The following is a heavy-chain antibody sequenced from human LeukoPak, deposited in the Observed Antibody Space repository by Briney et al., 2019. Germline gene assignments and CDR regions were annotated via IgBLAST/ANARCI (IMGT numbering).Heavy chain of an antibody. CDR1: GDSVRSDSHY. CDR2: IYYSGST. CDR3: TRDLPRGFGEL. J-gene: IGHJ4*02. D-gene: IGHD3-10*01. Sequence: SETLSLTCTVSGDSVRSDSHYWSWIRQPPGKGLELIGYIYYSGSTNYNPSLTSRVTISIDTSKNQFSLKLSSVTAADTAVYYCTRDLPRGFGELWSQGTLVTVSS. V-gene: IGHV4-61*01.